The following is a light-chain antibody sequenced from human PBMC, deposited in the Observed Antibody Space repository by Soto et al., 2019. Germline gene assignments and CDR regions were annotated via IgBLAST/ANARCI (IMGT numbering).Light chain of an antibody. CDR2: DVT. CDR3: SSYRGTSTPV. V-gene: IGLV2-14*01. CDR1: STDVGAYNY. J-gene: IGLJ2*01. Sequence: QSVLTQPASVSGSPGQSITISCTGTSTDVGAYNYVSWYQQHPGKAPKLVIFDVTNRPSEVSDRFSGSKSGNTASLTISGLQFEDAADYYCSSYRGTSTPVFGGGTQLTVL.